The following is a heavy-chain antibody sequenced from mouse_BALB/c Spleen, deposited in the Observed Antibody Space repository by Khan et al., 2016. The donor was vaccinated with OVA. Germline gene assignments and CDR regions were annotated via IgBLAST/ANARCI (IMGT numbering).Heavy chain of an antibody. J-gene: IGHJ1*01. CDR1: GISITTGNYS. V-gene: IGHV3-5*02. CDR3: ARDYGSLYWYFDV. CDR2: ISYSGTI. D-gene: IGHD1-1*01. Sequence: VQLKESGPGLVKPSQTVSLTCTVTGISITTGNYSWSWIRQFPGNKLEWIGTISYSGTITYNPSLTSRTTITRDTSKNRFFLEMNSLTAEDTATYYCARDYGSLYWYFDVWGAGTTVTVSS.